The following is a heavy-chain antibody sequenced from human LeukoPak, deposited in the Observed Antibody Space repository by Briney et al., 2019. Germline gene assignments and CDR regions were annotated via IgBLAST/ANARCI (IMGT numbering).Heavy chain of an antibody. D-gene: IGHD1-26*01. CDR1: GGSFSGYY. CDR2: INHRGST. V-gene: IGHV4-34*01. CDR3: ARHPRSGSYYY. Sequence: SETLSLTCAVYGGSFSGYYWSWIRQPPGKGLEWIGEINHRGSTNYNPSLKSRVTISVDTSKNQFSLKLSFVTAADTAVYYCARHPRSGSYYYWGQGTLVTVSS. J-gene: IGHJ4*02.